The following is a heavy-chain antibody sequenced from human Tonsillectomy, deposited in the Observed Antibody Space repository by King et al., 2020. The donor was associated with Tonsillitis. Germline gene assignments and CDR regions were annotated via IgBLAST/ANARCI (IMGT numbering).Heavy chain of an antibody. J-gene: IGHJ2*01. V-gene: IGHV3-13*01. CDR1: GFTFSSYD. CDR3: ARSDFWSGYYGRINWYFDL. Sequence: VQLVESGGGLVQPGGSLRLSCAASGFTFSSYDMHWVRQATGKGLEWASAIGTAGDTYYPGSVKGRFTISRENAKNSLYLQMNSLRAGDTAVYYCARSDFWSGYYGRINWYFDLWGRGTLVTVSS. CDR2: IGTAGDT. D-gene: IGHD3-3*01.